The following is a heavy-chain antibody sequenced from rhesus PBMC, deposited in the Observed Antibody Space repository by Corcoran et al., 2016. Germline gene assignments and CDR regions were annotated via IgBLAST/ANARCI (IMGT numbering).Heavy chain of an antibody. J-gene: IGHJ4*01. CDR1: GGSISSSY. D-gene: IGHD6-25*01. Sequence: QLQLQESGPGLVKPSETLSVTCAVSGGSISSSYWSWIRKAPGKGLEWIGCIYGSVSSTNYNPSLKSRVTLSVDTSKNQLSLKLSSVTTADTAVYYCARDVAAAGTGSPYWGQGVLVTVSS. CDR2: IYGSVSST. CDR3: ARDVAAAGTGSPY. V-gene: IGHV4-169*02.